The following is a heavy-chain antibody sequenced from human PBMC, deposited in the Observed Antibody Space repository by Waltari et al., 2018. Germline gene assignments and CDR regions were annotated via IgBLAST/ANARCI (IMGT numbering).Heavy chain of an antibody. J-gene: IGHJ4*02. CDR3: ARDRGRGIYLDS. CDR1: GDSRASMSSNSW. Sequence: QVQLQESGPGLVKPSGTLSLTCDVSGDSRASMSSNSWWSWVRQSPVKGLEWIGQVHRTGRTNYSPSFEGRVTVSIDTTNSQFSLKMTFATAADTAIYFCARDRGRGIYLDSWGQGILVTVSP. V-gene: IGHV4-4*02. CDR2: VHRTGRT. D-gene: IGHD2-15*01.